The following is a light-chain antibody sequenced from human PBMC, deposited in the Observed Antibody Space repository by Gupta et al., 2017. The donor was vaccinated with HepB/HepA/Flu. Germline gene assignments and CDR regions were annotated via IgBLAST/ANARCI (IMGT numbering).Light chain of an antibody. CDR3: QAWTSTALV. J-gene: IGLJ3*02. CDR1: KLDNRY. CDR2: QDT. Sequence: SYELTQPPSVSASPGQTATITCSGDKLDNRYTFWYQQKPGQSPVLVINQDTKRPSGIPERFSGSNSGNTATLTISGTQALDEADYYCQAWTSTALVFGGGTKLTVL. V-gene: IGLV3-1*01.